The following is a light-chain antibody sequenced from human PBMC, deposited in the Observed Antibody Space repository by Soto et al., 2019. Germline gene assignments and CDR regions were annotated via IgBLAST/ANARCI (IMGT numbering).Light chain of an antibody. CDR3: SSYASTSFLVV. CDR2: NVS. V-gene: IGLV2-14*01. J-gene: IGLJ3*02. CDR1: SSDVGCFDY. Sequence: QSVLAQPASVSGSPGQSITISCTGPSSDVGCFDYVSWYQQRPGKVPKLIIHNVSNRPSGVSDRFSGSKSGNTASLTISGLQADDEADYYCSSYASTSFLVVFGGGTKLTVL.